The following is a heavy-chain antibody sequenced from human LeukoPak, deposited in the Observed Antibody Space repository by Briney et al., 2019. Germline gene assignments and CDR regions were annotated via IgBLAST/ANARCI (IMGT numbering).Heavy chain of an antibody. J-gene: IGHJ3*02. Sequence: PGGSLRLSCKASGFTFGDYAMSWVRQAPGKGLEWVGFIRGKAYGGTTEYAASVKGRFTISRDDSKSIAYLQMNSLKTEDTAVYYCASENRYYDRGLVVVDDAFDIWGQGTMVTVSS. V-gene: IGHV3-49*04. CDR3: ASENRYYDRGLVVVDDAFDI. D-gene: IGHD2-15*01. CDR1: GFTFGDYA. CDR2: IRGKAYGGTT.